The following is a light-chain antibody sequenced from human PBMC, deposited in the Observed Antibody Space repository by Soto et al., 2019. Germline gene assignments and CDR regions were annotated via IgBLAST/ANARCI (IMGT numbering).Light chain of an antibody. Sequence: DVQMTQSPSTLSASVGDRVTITCRASQRISTWLAWYQQKPGRAPKLLMFDASNLQSGVPSRFSGSGSGTEFTLTINSLQPDELATYYCNEYSGYEFTFGGGTKVEI. CDR3: NEYSGYEFT. CDR1: QRISTW. CDR2: DAS. J-gene: IGKJ4*01. V-gene: IGKV1-5*01.